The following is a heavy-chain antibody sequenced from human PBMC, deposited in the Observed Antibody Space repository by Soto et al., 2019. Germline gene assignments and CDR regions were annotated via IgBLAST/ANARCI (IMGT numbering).Heavy chain of an antibody. D-gene: IGHD6-13*01. CDR3: AKSAKFAAAGFFDL. CDR1: GFTFSSYA. Sequence: GVLRLSCTVSGFTFSSYAMTWVRQAPGKGLQWVSGISASGTSTYYVDSVKGRFTISRDNSKNTLYLQMDSLRAEDTAVYYCAKSAKFAAAGFFDLWGQGTLVTVSS. V-gene: IGHV3-23*01. CDR2: ISASGTST. J-gene: IGHJ4*02.